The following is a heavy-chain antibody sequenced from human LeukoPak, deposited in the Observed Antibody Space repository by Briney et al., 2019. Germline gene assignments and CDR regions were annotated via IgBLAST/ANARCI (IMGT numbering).Heavy chain of an antibody. J-gene: IGHJ4*02. D-gene: IGHD3-10*01. CDR1: GYTFTSYA. CDR2: INAGNGNT. Sequence: ASVKVSCKASGYTFTSYAMHWVRQAPGQRLEWMGWINAGNGNTKYSQKFQGRVTITRDTSASAAYMELSSLRSEDTAVYYCARPSNVLLWFGELSPIDYWGQGTLVTVSS. V-gene: IGHV1-3*01. CDR3: ARPSNVLLWFGELSPIDY.